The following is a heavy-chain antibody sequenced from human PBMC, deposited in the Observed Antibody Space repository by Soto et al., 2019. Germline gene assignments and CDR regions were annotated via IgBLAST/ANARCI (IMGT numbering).Heavy chain of an antibody. Sequence: QVQLQESGPGLVKPSETLSLTCAVSGGCVGSRSYYWSWIRQPPGKGREWIGYVAYPGSTNYYPSLKGRVTISVDTSKNQVSVKLTSVTATDTAVYYWAMSGNYRYLDYGGQGILVTVPS. V-gene: IGHV4-61*01. CDR3: AMSGNYRYLDY. D-gene: IGHD1-7*01. CDR1: GGCVGSRSYY. J-gene: IGHJ4*02. CDR2: VAYPGST.